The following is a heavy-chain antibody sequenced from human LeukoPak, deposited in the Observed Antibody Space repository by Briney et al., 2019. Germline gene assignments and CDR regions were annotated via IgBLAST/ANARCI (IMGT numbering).Heavy chain of an antibody. CDR3: ASASIVGATDGDY. CDR1: GYSFTSYW. J-gene: IGHJ4*02. Sequence: GFLKISCKGSGYSFTSYWIGWVRQMPGKGLEWMGIIYPGDSDTRYSPSFQGQVTISADKSISTAYLQWSSLNASDTAMYYCASASIVGATDGDYWGQGTLVTVSS. V-gene: IGHV5-51*01. CDR2: IYPGDSDT. D-gene: IGHD1-26*01.